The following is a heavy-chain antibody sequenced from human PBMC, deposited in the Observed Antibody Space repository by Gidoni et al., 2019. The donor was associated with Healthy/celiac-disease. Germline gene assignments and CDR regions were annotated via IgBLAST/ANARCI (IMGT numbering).Heavy chain of an antibody. D-gene: IGHD3-22*01. V-gene: IGHV3-21*01. CDR2: ISSSGSYI. CDR3: ARISSSGYYVDY. Sequence: EVQLVESGGGLVKPGGSLRLSCAASGFTFSSYSMNWVRQAPGRGLEWVSSISSSGSYIYYADSVKGRFTISRDNAKNSLYLQMNSLRAEDTAVYYCARISSSGYYVDYWGQGTLVTVSS. CDR1: GFTFSSYS. J-gene: IGHJ4*02.